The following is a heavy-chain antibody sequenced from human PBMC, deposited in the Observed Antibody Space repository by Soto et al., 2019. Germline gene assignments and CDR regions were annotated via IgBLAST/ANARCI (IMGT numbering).Heavy chain of an antibody. CDR2: IIPIFGTA. V-gene: IGHV1-69*01. CDR1: GGTFSSYA. J-gene: IGHJ4*02. D-gene: IGHD6-19*01. Sequence: QVQLVQSGAEVKKPGSSVKVSCKASGGTFSSYAISWVRQAPGQGLEWMGGIIPIFGTANYAQKFQGRVTITADESTSTAYMELSSLRSEDTAVYYCARWVSVPSQHSSGWYEFDYWGQGTLVTVSS. CDR3: ARWVSVPSQHSSGWYEFDY.